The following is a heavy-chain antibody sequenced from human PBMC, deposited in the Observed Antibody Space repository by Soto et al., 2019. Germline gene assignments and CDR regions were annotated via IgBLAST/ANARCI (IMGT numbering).Heavy chain of an antibody. J-gene: IGHJ4*02. CDR2: ISGSGGST. V-gene: IGHV3-23*01. Sequence: GGSLRLSCAASGFTFSSYAMSWFRQAPGKWLEWVSAISGSGGSTYYADSVKGRFTISRDNSKNTLYLQMNSLRAEDTAVYYCAKVQVSGDPKCTNGVCSHDYWGQGXLVTVYS. CDR1: GFTFSSYA. CDR3: AKVQVSGDPKCTNGVCSHDY. D-gene: IGHD2-8*01.